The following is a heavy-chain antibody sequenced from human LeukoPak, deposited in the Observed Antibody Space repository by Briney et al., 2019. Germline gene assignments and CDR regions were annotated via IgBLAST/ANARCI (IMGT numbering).Heavy chain of an antibody. J-gene: IGHJ4*02. CDR2: INPSGGST. D-gene: IGHD3-9*01. CDR1: GYTFTSYY. CDR3: ARGAPLRYFDWYTNY. V-gene: IGHV1-46*01. Sequence: ASVKVSCKASGYTFTSYYMHWVRQAPGQGLEWMGIINPSGGSTSYAQKFQGRVTMTRDTSTSTVYMELSSLRSKDTAVYYCARGAPLRYFDWYTNYWGQGTLVTVSS.